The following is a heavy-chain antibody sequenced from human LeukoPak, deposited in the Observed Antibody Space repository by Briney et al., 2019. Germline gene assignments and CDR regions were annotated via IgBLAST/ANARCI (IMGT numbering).Heavy chain of an antibody. J-gene: IGHJ4*02. V-gene: IGHV1-24*01. D-gene: IGHD3-10*01. CDR3: ATDKDGSGSYYT. Sequence: ASVKVSCKVSGYTLTELSMHWVRQAPGKGLEWMGGFDPEDGETIYAQKFRGRVTMTEDTSTDTAYMELSSLRSEDTAVYYCATDKDGSGSYYTWGQGTLVTVSS. CDR2: FDPEDGET. CDR1: GYTLTELS.